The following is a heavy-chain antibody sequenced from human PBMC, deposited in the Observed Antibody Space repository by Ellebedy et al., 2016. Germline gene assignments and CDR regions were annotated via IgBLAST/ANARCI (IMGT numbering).Heavy chain of an antibody. J-gene: IGHJ4*02. V-gene: IGHV3-9*01. CDR2: ISWNSGSI. Sequence: SLKISXAASGFTFDDYAMHWVRQAPGKGLEWVSGISWNSGSIGYADSVKGRFTISRDNAKNSLYLQMNSLRTEDTALYYCAGAIDYWGLGTLVSVSS. D-gene: IGHD4/OR15-4a*01. CDR1: GFTFDDYA. CDR3: AGAIDY.